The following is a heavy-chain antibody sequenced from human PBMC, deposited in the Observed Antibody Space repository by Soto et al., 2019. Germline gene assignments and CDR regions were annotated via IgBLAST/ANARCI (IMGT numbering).Heavy chain of an antibody. Sequence: QVQLVQSGAEVKKPGSSVKGSCKASGGTFSSYAISWVRQAPGQGLEWMGGIIPIFGTANYAQKFQGRVTITADESTSTAYMELSSLRSEDTAVYYCARAPSTPYGFWSGPVGGWFDPWGQGTLVTVSS. CDR2: IIPIFGTA. D-gene: IGHD3-3*01. V-gene: IGHV1-69*01. J-gene: IGHJ5*02. CDR1: GGTFSSYA. CDR3: ARAPSTPYGFWSGPVGGWFDP.